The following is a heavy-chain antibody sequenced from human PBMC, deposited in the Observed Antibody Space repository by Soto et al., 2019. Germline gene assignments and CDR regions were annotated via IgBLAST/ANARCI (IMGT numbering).Heavy chain of an antibody. CDR2: IYYSGST. D-gene: IGHD5-18*01. Sequence: SETLSLTCTVSGGSTRSGDYYWSWIRQPPGKGLEWIGYIYYSGSTYYNPSLKSRVTISVDTSKNQFSLKLSSVTAADTAVYFCAGIQSKRLSGLDPWGQGTLVTVSS. CDR3: AGIQSKRLSGLDP. CDR1: GGSTRSGDYY. V-gene: IGHV4-30-4*01. J-gene: IGHJ5*02.